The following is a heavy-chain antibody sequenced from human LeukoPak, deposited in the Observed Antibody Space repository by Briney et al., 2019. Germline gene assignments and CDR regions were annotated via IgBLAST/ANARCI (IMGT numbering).Heavy chain of an antibody. CDR2: IYYSGST. D-gene: IGHD2-15*01. J-gene: IGHJ3*02. CDR1: GGSISSGDYY. Sequence: SETLSLTCTVSGGSISSGDYYWSWIRQPPGKGLEWIGYIYYSGSTYYNPSLKSRVIISVDTSKNQFSLKLSSVTAADTAVYYCARDFPGSGGSWLGGFDAFDIWGQGTMVTVSS. CDR3: ARDFPGSGGSWLGGFDAFDI. V-gene: IGHV4-30-4*01.